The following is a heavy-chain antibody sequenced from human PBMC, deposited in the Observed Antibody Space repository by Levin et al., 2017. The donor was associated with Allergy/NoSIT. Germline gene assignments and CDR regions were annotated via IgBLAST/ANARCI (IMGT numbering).Heavy chain of an antibody. D-gene: IGHD6-13*01. J-gene: IGHJ5*02. CDR1: GGTFSSYA. CDR3: ARFLGLSSNDGP. Sequence: EASVKVSCKASGGTFSSYAISWVRQAPGQGLEWMGGIIPIFGTANYAQKFQGRVTITADESTSTAYMELSSLRSEDTAVYYCARFLGLSSNDGPWGQGTLVTVSS. CDR2: IIPIFGTA. V-gene: IGHV1-69*13.